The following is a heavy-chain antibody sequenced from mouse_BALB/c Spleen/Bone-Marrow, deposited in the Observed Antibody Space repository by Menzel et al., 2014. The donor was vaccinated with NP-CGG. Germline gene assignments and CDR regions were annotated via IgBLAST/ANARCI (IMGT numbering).Heavy chain of an antibody. D-gene: IGHD2-1*01. Sequence: QVQLVESVAELARPGASVKLSCKASGYTFTSYWMQWVKQRPGQGLEWIGAIYPGDGYTRYTQKFKGKATLTADKSSSTAYMQLNSLASEDSAVYHCARKNGNFDYWGQGTTLTVSS. CDR3: ARKNGNFDY. CDR1: GYTFTSYW. J-gene: IGHJ2*01. V-gene: IGHV1-87*01. CDR2: IYPGDGYT.